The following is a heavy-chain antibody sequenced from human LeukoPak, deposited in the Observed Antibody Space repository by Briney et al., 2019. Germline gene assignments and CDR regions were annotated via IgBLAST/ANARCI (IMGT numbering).Heavy chain of an antibody. V-gene: IGHV3-48*01. Sequence: GGSLRLSCAASGFTFSSYSMNWVRQAPGKGLEWVSYISSSSTTIRYADSVKGRFTISRDNAKNPLYLQMNSLKAEDTAVYYCARDFWSGYDYWGQGTLVTVSS. J-gene: IGHJ4*02. CDR2: ISSSSTTI. CDR3: ARDFWSGYDY. D-gene: IGHD3-3*01. CDR1: GFTFSSYS.